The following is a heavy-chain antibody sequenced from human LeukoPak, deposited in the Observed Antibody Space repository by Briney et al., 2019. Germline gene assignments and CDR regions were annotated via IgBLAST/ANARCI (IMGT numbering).Heavy chain of an antibody. Sequence: PSETLSLTCAVYGGSFSGYYWSWIRQPPGKGLEWIGEINHSGSTNYNPSLKSRVTISVDTSKNQFSLKLSSVTAADTAVYYCARGPTQLWPIDYWGQGTLVTVSS. V-gene: IGHV4-34*01. J-gene: IGHJ4*02. CDR3: ARGPTQLWPIDY. CDR2: INHSGST. CDR1: GGSFSGYY. D-gene: IGHD5-18*01.